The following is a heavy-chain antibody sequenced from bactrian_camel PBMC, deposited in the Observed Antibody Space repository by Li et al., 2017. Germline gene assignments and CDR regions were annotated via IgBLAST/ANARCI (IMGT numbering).Heavy chain of an antibody. CDR2: IDSDGVA. V-gene: IGHV3S53*01. Sequence: QLVESGGGSVQAGGSLTLSRAASGNTDSMHCMAWFRQVPGKEREGVATIDSDGVADHSASVQGRFTISHDAAKNSIDLQMNSLKPDDTAVYYCAATGQMLSVAGCRTQGTQVTVS. D-gene: IGHD1*01. CDR1: GNTDSMHC. J-gene: IGHJ4*01.